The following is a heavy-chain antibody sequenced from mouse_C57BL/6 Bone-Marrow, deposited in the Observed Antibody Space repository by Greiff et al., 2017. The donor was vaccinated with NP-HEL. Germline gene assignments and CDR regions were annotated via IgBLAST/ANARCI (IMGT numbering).Heavy chain of an antibody. Sequence: QVQLQQSGPGLVQPSQSLSIPCTVSGFSLTSYGVHWVRQSPGKGLEWLGVIWSGGSTDYNAAFISRLSISKDNSKSQVFFKMNSLQADDTAIYYCARKRDYWYFDVWGTGTTVTVSS. CDR2: IWSGGST. J-gene: IGHJ1*03. CDR3: ARKRDYWYFDV. V-gene: IGHV2-2*01. CDR1: GFSLTSYG.